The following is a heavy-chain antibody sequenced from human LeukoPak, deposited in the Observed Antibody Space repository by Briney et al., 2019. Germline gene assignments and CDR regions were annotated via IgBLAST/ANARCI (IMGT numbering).Heavy chain of an antibody. D-gene: IGHD3-10*01. CDR2: IKQDGSEK. V-gene: IGHV3-7*04. CDR1: GFTFSSYW. Sequence: GGSLRLSCAASGFTFSSYWMSWVRQAPGKGLEWVANIKQDGSEKYYVDSVKSRFTISRDNAKNSLYLQMNSLRAEDTAVYYCARAPLGYYYGSGRGTYFDYWGQGTLVTVSS. CDR3: ARAPLGYYYGSGRGTYFDY. J-gene: IGHJ4*02.